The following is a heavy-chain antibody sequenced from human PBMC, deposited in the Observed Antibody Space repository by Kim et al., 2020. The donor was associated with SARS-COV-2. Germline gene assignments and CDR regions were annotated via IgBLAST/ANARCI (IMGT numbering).Heavy chain of an antibody. D-gene: IGHD2-2*01. CDR1: GGTFSSYA. CDR2: IIPIFGTA. CDR3: THGTFRTKGGYCSSTSCYHFPDY. V-gene: IGHV1-69*13. Sequence: SVKVSCKASGGTFSSYAISWVRQAPGQGLEWMGGIIPIFGTANYAQKFQGRVTITADESTSTAYMELSSLRSEDTAVYYCTHGTFRTKGGYCSSTSCYHFPDYWGQGTLVTVSS. J-gene: IGHJ4*02.